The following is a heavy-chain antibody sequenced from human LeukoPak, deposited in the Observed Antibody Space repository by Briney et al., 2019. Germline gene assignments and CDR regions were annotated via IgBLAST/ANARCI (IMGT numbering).Heavy chain of an antibody. D-gene: IGHD4-11*01. CDR2: INPNSGGT. J-gene: IGHJ5*02. V-gene: IGHV1-2*02. Sequence: ASVKVSCKASGYTFTGYYMHWVRQAPGQGLEWMGWINPNSGGTNYAQKFQGRVTMTRDTSISTAYMELSRLRSDDTAVYYCARTGDYSVGWFDPWGQGTLVTVSS. CDR1: GYTFTGYY. CDR3: ARTGDYSVGWFDP.